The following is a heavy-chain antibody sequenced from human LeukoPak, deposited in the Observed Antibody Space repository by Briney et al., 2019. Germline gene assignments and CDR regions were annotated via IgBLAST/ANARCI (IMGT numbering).Heavy chain of an antibody. CDR1: GFTVSSNY. CDR2: IYSGGST. V-gene: IGHV3-53*01. D-gene: IGHD3-10*01. J-gene: IGHJ4*02. CDR3: ARPPSRDYYGSGSPDYYFDY. Sequence: PGGSLRLSCAASGFTVSSNYMSWVRQAPGKGLEWVSVIYSGGSTYYADSVKGRFTISRDNAKNSLYLQMNSLRAEDTAVYYCARPPSRDYYGSGSPDYYFDYWGQGTLVTVSS.